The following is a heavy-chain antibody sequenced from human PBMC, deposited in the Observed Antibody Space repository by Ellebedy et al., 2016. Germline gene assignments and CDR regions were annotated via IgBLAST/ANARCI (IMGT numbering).Heavy chain of an antibody. CDR2: IYYSGST. CDR1: GGSISSSSYY. D-gene: IGHD3-16*01. CDR3: ARAYMFTFGGGILLNWFDP. V-gene: IGHV4-39*01. J-gene: IGHJ5*02. Sequence: SETLSLTCTVSGGSISSSSYYWGWIRQPPGKGLEWIGSIYYSGSTYYNPSLKSRVTISVDTSKNQFSLKLSSVTAADTAVYYCARAYMFTFGGGILLNWFDPWGQGTLVTVSS.